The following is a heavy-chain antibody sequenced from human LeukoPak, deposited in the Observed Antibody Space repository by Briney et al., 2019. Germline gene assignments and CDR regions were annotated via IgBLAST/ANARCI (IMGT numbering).Heavy chain of an antibody. CDR2: ISYDGSDR. CDR3: AKGVSRGVDPTGLEY. D-gene: IGHD1-1*01. J-gene: IGHJ4*02. Sequence: PGGSLRLSCVASGFTFSSYGMHWVRQAPGKGPGWVAVISYDGSDRYYANFVKGRFTISRDNSKNTLFLQTNSMRPEDTAVYYCAKGVSRGVDPTGLEYWGQGTLVTVSS. CDR1: GFTFSSYG. V-gene: IGHV3-30*18.